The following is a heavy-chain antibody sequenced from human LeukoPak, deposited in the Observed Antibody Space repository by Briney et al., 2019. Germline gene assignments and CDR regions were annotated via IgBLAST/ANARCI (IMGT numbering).Heavy chain of an antibody. CDR3: ARLSGSYDILTGYYTNRPFDY. CDR1: GFTFSSYS. D-gene: IGHD3-9*01. CDR2: ISSSSSTI. J-gene: IGHJ4*02. V-gene: IGHV3-48*02. Sequence: GGSLRLSCAASGFTFSSYSMNWVRQAPGKGLEWVSYISSSSSTIYYADSVKGRFTISRDNAKNSLYLQMNSLRDEDTAVYYYARLSGSYDILTGYYTNRPFDYWGQGTLVTVSS.